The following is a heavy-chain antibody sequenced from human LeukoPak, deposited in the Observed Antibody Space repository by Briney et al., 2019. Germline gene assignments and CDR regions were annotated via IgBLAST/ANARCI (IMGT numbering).Heavy chain of an antibody. D-gene: IGHD6-13*01. CDR3: AKAGIKDY. CDR2: ISYDGSNK. CDR1: GFTFSSYG. J-gene: IGHJ4*02. V-gene: IGHV3-30*18. Sequence: GGSLRLSCAASGFTFSSYGMHWVRQAPGKGLEWVAVISYDGSNKYYADSVKGRFTISRDNSKNTLYLQMNSLRAEDTAAYYCAKAGIKDYWGQGTLVTVSS.